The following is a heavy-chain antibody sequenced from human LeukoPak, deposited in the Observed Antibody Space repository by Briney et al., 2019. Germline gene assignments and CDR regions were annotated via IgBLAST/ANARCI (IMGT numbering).Heavy chain of an antibody. CDR2: ISSSSRYI. V-gene: IGHV3-21*01. J-gene: IGHJ4*02. D-gene: IGHD2-15*01. Sequence: AGGSLRLSCAASGFTFSSYSMNWVRQAPGKGLEWVSSISSSSRYIYYADSVKGRFPISRDNAKNPLYLQMNSRRDCDTAVYYCARDQETYCSGGGCYPIDYWGQGTLVTVSS. CDR1: GFTFSSYS. CDR3: ARDQETYCSGGGCYPIDY.